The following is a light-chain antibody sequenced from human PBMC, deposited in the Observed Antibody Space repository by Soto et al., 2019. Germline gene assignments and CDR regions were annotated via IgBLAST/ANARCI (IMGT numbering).Light chain of an antibody. CDR2: DDS. V-gene: IGLV1-40*03. Sequence: YDDSDLPSGVPERFAGSKSGASASLAITGLQPEDEGDFYCQSYDNGLNGMVFGGGTKLTVV. J-gene: IGLJ3*02. CDR3: QSYDNGLNGMV.